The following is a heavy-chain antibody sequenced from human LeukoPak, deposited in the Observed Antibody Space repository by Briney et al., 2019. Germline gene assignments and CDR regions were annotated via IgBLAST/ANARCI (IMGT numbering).Heavy chain of an antibody. J-gene: IGHJ4*02. D-gene: IGHD3-9*01. Sequence: ASVKVSCKASRYSFTDYTIYWVRQAPGQGLEWMGWINTDTGNPTYAPDFTGRFVFSLDTSVSTAYLQISSLKAEDTAVYYCARDWGYYDILTGLNYWGQGTLVTVSS. CDR1: RYSFTDYT. CDR2: INTDTGNP. V-gene: IGHV7-4-1*02. CDR3: ARDWGYYDILTGLNY.